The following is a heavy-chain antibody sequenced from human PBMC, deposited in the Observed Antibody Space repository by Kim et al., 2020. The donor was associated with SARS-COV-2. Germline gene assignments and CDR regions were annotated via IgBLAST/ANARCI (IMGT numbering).Heavy chain of an antibody. J-gene: IGHJ4*02. CDR1: GGTFSSYA. V-gene: IGHV1-69*13. Sequence: SVKVSCKASGGTFSSYAISWVRQAPGQGLEWMGGIIPIFGTANYAQKFQGRVTITADESTSTAYMELSSLRSEDTAVYYCARAFGSAGIQFKYYFDYWGQGTLVTVSS. D-gene: IGHD3-16*01. CDR2: IIPIFGTA. CDR3: ARAFGSAGIQFKYYFDY.